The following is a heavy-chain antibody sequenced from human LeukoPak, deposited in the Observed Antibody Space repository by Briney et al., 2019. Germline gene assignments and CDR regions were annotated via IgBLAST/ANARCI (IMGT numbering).Heavy chain of an antibody. Sequence: PGGSLRLSCAASGFTFSSYGMTWVRQAPGKGLEWVSYISSSSTIYYADSVKGRFTISRDNAKNSLYLQLNSLRAEDTAVYYCAGDLSGLFDYWGQGTLVTVSS. CDR2: ISSSSTI. V-gene: IGHV3-48*01. CDR1: GFTFSSYG. D-gene: IGHD6-19*01. J-gene: IGHJ4*02. CDR3: AGDLSGLFDY.